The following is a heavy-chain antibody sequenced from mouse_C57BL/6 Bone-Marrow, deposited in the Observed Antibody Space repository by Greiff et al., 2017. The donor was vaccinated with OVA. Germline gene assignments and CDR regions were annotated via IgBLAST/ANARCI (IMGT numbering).Heavy chain of an antibody. J-gene: IGHJ3*01. CDR3: ARRGVDGYPGWFAY. Sequence: QVQLQQPGAELVKPGASVKLSCKASGYTFTSYWMHWVKQRPGQGLEWIGMIHPNSGSTNYNEKFKSKAILTVDKSSSTAYMQLSSLTSEDSAVYYCARRGVDGYPGWFAYWGQGTLVTVSA. V-gene: IGHV1-64*01. CDR2: IHPNSGST. D-gene: IGHD2-3*01. CDR1: GYTFTSYW.